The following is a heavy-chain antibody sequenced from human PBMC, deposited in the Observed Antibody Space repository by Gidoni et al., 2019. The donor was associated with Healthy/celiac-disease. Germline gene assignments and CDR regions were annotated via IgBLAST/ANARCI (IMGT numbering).Heavy chain of an antibody. V-gene: IGHV4-38-2*01. CDR3: ARGIAAAGYYFDY. Sequence: QVQLQESGPGLVQPSETLSLTCAVSGYSISSGYYWGWIRQPPGKGLEWIGSIYHSGSPYYNPSLKSRVTISVDTSKNQFSLKLSSVTAADTAVYYCARGIAAAGYYFDYWGQGTLVTVSS. D-gene: IGHD6-13*01. CDR2: IYHSGSP. CDR1: GYSISSGYY. J-gene: IGHJ4*02.